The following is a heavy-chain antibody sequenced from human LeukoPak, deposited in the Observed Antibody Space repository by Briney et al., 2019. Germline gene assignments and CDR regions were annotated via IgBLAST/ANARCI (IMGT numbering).Heavy chain of an antibody. V-gene: IGHV3-23*01. CDR3: AKDGGMYSFDY. Sequence: PGRSLRLSCAASGFTFSSYAMSWVRQAPGKGLEWVSAISGSGGSTYYADSVKGRFAISRDNSKNTLYLQMNSLRAEDAAVYYCAKDGGMYSFDYWGQGTLVTVSS. D-gene: IGHD3-16*01. CDR1: GFTFSSYA. CDR2: ISGSGGST. J-gene: IGHJ4*02.